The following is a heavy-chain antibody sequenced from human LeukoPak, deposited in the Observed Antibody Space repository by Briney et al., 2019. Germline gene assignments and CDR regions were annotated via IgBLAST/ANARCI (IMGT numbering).Heavy chain of an antibody. CDR3: ARGPYSYDSSGAFDI. V-gene: IGHV4-61*02. Sequence: PSQTLSLTRTVSGDSISSGDYYWSWIRQPAVKGLEWIGRISSSGSTNYNPSLKSRVTISVDTPKNQFSLKLSSVTAADTAVYFCARGPYSYDSSGAFDIWGQGTMVTVSS. CDR1: GDSISSGDYY. J-gene: IGHJ3*02. D-gene: IGHD3-22*01. CDR2: ISSSGST.